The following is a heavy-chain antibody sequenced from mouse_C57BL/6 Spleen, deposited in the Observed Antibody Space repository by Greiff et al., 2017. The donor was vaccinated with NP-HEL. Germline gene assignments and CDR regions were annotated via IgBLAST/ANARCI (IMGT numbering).Heavy chain of an antibody. V-gene: IGHV1-80*01. CDR1: GYAFSSYW. CDR3: ARRGYYGSSTWFAY. Sequence: QVQLKESGAELVKPGASVKISCKASGYAFSSYWMNWVKQRPGKGLEWIGQIYPGDGDTNYNGKFKGKATLTADKSSSTAYMQLSSLTSEDSAVYFCARRGYYGSSTWFAYWGQGTLVTVSA. J-gene: IGHJ3*01. D-gene: IGHD1-1*01. CDR2: IYPGDGDT.